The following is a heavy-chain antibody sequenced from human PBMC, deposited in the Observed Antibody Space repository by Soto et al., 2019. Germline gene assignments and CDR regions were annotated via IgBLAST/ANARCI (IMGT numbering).Heavy chain of an antibody. Sequence: QPGGSLRLSCAASGFTFSSYGMHWVRQAPGKGLEWVAVISYDGSNKYYADSVKGRFTISRDNSKNTLYLQMNSLRAEDTAVYYCAKGPLGYCSSTSCPLDFRGQGTRVTVSS. CDR1: GFTFSSYG. CDR3: AKGPLGYCSSTSCPLDF. D-gene: IGHD2-2*01. J-gene: IGHJ4*02. CDR2: ISYDGSNK. V-gene: IGHV3-30*18.